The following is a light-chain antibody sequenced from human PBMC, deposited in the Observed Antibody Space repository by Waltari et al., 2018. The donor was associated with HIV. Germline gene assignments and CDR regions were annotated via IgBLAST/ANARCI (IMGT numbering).Light chain of an antibody. CDR1: SSNIGNTQ. Sequence: QSVLTQPPSVSAAPGQTVTISCSGSSSNIGNTQLSWYQELPGTAPKLLMYGTNKRPSGIPDRVSASKEGTSATMGIPGHQTGDEAEYYSGAGESSGLSAGVCGTGTKVTVL. CDR2: GTN. CDR3: GAGESSGLSAGV. J-gene: IGLJ1*01. V-gene: IGLV1-51*01.